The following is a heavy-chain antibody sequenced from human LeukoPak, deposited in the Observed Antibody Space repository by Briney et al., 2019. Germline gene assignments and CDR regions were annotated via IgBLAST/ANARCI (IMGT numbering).Heavy chain of an antibody. J-gene: IGHJ4*02. CDR2: IDCSGSN. CDR1: GDSISSSSYY. Sequence: PSETLSLTCTVSGDSISSSSYYWGWIRQPPGKGLEWIGSIDCSGSNYYTPSLKSEVTISLDTSKNQFSLKLSSATAEDTAVYYCARHGYYHDSSGYYYGYYFDHWGQGTLVTVSS. CDR3: ARHGYYHDSSGYYYGYYFDH. V-gene: IGHV4-39*01. D-gene: IGHD3-22*01.